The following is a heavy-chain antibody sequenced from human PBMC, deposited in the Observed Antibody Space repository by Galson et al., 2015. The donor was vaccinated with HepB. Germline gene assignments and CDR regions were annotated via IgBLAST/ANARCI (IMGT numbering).Heavy chain of an antibody. CDR2: IDSSGNYI. V-gene: IGHV3-21*01. J-gene: IGHJ6*02. CDR1: GFSFRTYT. Sequence: SLRLSCAASGFSFRTYTMDWVRQAPGKGLQWVSSIDSSGNYIFYADSVKGRFTISRDNAKSSLYLQMNSLRAEDTAVYFCARDGRVDMTSIDGMDVWGQGTTDTVSS. CDR3: ARDGRVDMTSIDGMDV. D-gene: IGHD5-24*01.